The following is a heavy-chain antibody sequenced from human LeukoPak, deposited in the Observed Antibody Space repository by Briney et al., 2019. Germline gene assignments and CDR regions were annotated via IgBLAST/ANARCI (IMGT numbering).Heavy chain of an antibody. CDR2: ISSSSSTI. D-gene: IGHD3-16*01. CDR1: GFTFSSYS. Sequence: PGGSLRLSCADSGFTFSSYSMNWVRQAPGKGLEWVSYISSSSSTIYYADSVKGRFTISRDNAKNSLYLQMNSLRAEDTAVYYCAREGPGDYVWGSSYFDYWGQGTLVTVSS. J-gene: IGHJ4*02. V-gene: IGHV3-48*01. CDR3: AREGPGDYVWGSSYFDY.